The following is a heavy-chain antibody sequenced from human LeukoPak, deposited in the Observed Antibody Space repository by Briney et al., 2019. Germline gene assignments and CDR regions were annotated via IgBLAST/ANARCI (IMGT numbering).Heavy chain of an antibody. CDR2: INHSGST. V-gene: IGHV4-34*01. D-gene: IGHD2-2*02. CDR3: ARAKYCSSISCYKEYYYYYYYMDV. J-gene: IGHJ6*03. CDR1: GGSFSGYY. Sequence: SETLSLTCAVYGGSFSGYYWSWIRQPPGKGLEWIGEINHSGSTNYNPSLKSRVTISVDTSKNQFSLKLSFVSAADTAVYYCARAKYCSSISCYKEYYYYYYYMDVWGKGTTVTVSS.